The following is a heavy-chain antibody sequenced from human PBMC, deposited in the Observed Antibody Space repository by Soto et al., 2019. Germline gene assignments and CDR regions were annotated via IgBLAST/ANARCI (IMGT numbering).Heavy chain of an antibody. CDR1: GFTFSSYA. J-gene: IGHJ4*01. CDR3: ARDFSMVIVPPAY. Sequence: GGYLRLSCAASGFTFSSYAMHWVRQAPGKGLEWAGFIWYDGSNTFYAESVKGRFTISRDNSKNTVYLQINALRAVDTAVYYCARDFSMVIVPPAYWSHGTLVTVSS. CDR2: IWYDGSNT. V-gene: IGHV3-33*01. D-gene: IGHD5-12*01.